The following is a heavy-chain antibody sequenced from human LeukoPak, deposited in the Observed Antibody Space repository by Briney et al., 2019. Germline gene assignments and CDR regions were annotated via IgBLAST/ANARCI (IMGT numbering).Heavy chain of an antibody. D-gene: IGHD6-13*01. CDR3: ARDNSSSWYGYWDY. CDR1: GYTFTGYY. Sequence: ASVKVSCKASGYTFTGYYIHWLRQAPGQGLEWMGWINPNSGGTNYAQKFQGRVTMTRDTSISTAYIELSRLRSDDTAVYYCARDNSSSWYGYWDYWGQGTLVTVSS. V-gene: IGHV1-2*02. J-gene: IGHJ4*02. CDR2: INPNSGGT.